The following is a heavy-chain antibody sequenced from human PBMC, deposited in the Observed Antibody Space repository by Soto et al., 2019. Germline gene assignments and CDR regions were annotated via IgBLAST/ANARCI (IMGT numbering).Heavy chain of an antibody. CDR3: ARDGSGH. CDR2: IYTGGGT. J-gene: IGHJ4*02. CDR1: GLTVSTNP. V-gene: IGHV3-66*01. Sequence: EVQLVESGGGLVQPGGSLRLSCAASGLTVSTNPMSWVRQAPGKGLEWDSVIYTGGGTHYADSVKGRFTISRDNSKNTVNLQMNSLGAEDTAVYYCARDGSGHWGQGTRVTVSS.